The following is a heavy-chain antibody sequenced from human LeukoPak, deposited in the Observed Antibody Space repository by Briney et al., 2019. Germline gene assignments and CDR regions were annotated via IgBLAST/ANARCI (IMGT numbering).Heavy chain of an antibody. CDR1: GYSISSGYY. J-gene: IGHJ5*02. CDR2: IYHSGST. Sequence: SETLSLTCTVSGYSISSGYYWGWIRQPPGKGLEWIGSIYHSGSTYYNPSLKSRVTISVDTSKNQFSLKLSSVTAADTAVYYCARWLGYCSGGSCYSGSWFDPWGQGTLVTVSS. D-gene: IGHD2-15*01. V-gene: IGHV4-38-2*02. CDR3: ARWLGYCSGGSCYSGSWFDP.